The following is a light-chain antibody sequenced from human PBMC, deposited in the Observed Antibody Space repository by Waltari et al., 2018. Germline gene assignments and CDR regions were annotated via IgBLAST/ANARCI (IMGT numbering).Light chain of an antibody. CDR3: SSYSSASPSWV. CDR2: YAT. V-gene: IGLV2-14*03. Sequence: QSALTQPASVSGSPGQSITIACTGTSNDVGGATYVSWYQHHPAKAPTLLIYYATNRPSGISDRFSGSYSGNTASLTISGLQSDDEGLYSCSSYSSASPSWVFGGGTKLTVL. CDR1: SNDVGGATY. J-gene: IGLJ3*02.